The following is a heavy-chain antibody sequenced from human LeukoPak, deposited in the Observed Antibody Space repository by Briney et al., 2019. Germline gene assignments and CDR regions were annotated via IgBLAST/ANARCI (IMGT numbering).Heavy chain of an antibody. D-gene: IGHD3-10*01. CDR2: IHYSGST. J-gene: IGHJ4*02. V-gene: IGHV4-59*11. CDR1: GGSISGHY. CDR3: AREIHYYGSGSYDY. Sequence: SETLPLTCTVSGGSISGHYWSWIRQPPGKGLEWIGYIHYSGSTKYNPSLKSRVTISVDKAKNQFSLKVSSVTAADTAVYYCAREIHYYGSGSYDYWGQGTLVTVSS.